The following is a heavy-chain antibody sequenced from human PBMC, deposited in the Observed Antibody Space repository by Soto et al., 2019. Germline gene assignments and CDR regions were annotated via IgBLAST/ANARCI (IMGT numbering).Heavy chain of an antibody. V-gene: IGHV1-18*01. D-gene: IGHD2-15*01. J-gene: IGHJ5*02. CDR1: GYTFTSYG. CDR2: ISAYNGNT. Sequence: QVQLVQSGAEVKKPGASVKVSCKASGYTFTSYGISWVGQAPGQGLEWLGWISAYNGNTNYAQKLQGRVTMTTDTSTSTAYMELRSLRSDDTAVYYCAREGYCSGGSCYSVWFDPWGQGTLVTVSS. CDR3: AREGYCSGGSCYSVWFDP.